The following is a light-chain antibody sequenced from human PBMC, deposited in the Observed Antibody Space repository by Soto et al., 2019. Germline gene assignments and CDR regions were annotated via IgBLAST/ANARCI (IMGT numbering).Light chain of an antibody. CDR2: LGS. J-gene: IGKJ1*01. Sequence: DIVMTQSPLSLPVTPGEPASISCRSSQSLLHSNGNNYLEWYLQKPGQSPQLLIYLGSNRASGVPDRFSGSGSGTDFTLKISRVEAEDVGVYYCMQPLQSWTFGQGTKVDIK. CDR3: MQPLQSWT. V-gene: IGKV2-28*01. CDR1: QSLLHSNGNNY.